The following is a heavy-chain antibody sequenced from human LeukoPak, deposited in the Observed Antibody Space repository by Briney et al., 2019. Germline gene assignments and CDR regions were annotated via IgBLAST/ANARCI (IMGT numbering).Heavy chain of an antibody. D-gene: IGHD4-17*01. Sequence: SETLSLTCTVSGVSVSSSHWSWIRQPPGKGLEWFGDMYASGSNNYHPSLKTRVTSSSDTSRNQLSLRLISLTAADTAVYYCARLVFFDCISAVTEVSFYYMGAWGKGTTVIVSS. CDR3: ARLVFFDCISAVTEVSFYYMGA. V-gene: IGHV4-4*09. CDR1: GVSVSSSH. CDR2: MYASGSN. J-gene: IGHJ6*03.